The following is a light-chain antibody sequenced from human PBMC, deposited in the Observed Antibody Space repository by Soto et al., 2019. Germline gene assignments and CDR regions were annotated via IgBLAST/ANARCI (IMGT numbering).Light chain of an antibody. CDR3: AAWDDSLNGYV. J-gene: IGLJ1*01. CDR2: EVN. Sequence: QSALTQPPSASGSPGQSVTISCTGTSSDVGGYNYVSWYQQHPGKAPKLMIYEVNKRPSGVPDRFSGSKSGNTASLTVSGLQDEDEADYYCAAWDDSLNGYVFGTGTKLTVL. V-gene: IGLV2-8*01. CDR1: SSDVGGYNY.